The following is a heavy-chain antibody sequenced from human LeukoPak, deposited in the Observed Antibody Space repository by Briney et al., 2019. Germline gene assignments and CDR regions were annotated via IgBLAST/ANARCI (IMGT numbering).Heavy chain of an antibody. CDR3: ARYPAAMVSFDY. D-gene: IGHD2-2*01. V-gene: IGHV4-39*01. J-gene: IGHJ4*02. CDR1: GGSISSSDYY. Sequence: SETLSLTCTVSGGSISSSDYYWGWIRQPPGKGLEWIGSIYYSGNTYYNPSLKCRVTISVDTSKNQFSLRLSFVTAADTAVYYCARYPAAMVSFDYWGQGTLVTVSS. CDR2: IYYSGNT.